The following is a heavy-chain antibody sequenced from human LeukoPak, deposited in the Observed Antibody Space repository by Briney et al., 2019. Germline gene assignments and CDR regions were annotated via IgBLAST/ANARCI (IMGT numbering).Heavy chain of an antibody. D-gene: IGHD2-2*01. CDR2: ISGSGGST. Sequence: PGGSLRLSCAASGFTFSSYAMSWVRQAPGKGLEWVSAISGSGGSTYYADSVKGRFTISRDNSKNTLYLQMNSLRAEDTAVYYCAKDRSSNHYYYYYYMDVWGKGTTVTVSS. J-gene: IGHJ6*03. CDR3: AKDRSSNHYYYYYYMDV. V-gene: IGHV3-23*01. CDR1: GFTFSSYA.